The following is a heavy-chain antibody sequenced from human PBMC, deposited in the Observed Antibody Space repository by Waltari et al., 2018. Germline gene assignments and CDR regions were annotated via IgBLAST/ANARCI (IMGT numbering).Heavy chain of an antibody. V-gene: IGHV4-38-2*01. D-gene: IGHD3-22*01. CDR3: ARRGVYYDSSGYFDY. CDR2: IYHSGST. CDR1: GYSISSGSY. J-gene: IGHJ4*02. Sequence: QVQLQESGPGLVKPSETLSLTCAVSGYSISSGSYWGWIRQPPGKGLEWIGSIYHSGSTYYNPSLKSRVTISVDTSKNQFSLKLSSVTAADTAVYYCARRGVYYDSSGYFDYWGQGTLVTVSS.